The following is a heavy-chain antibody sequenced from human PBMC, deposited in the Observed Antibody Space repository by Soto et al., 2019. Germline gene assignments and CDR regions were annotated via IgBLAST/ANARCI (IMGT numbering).Heavy chain of an antibody. CDR2: IYYSGST. D-gene: IGHD4-17*01. J-gene: IGHJ4*02. CDR3: ARTPHGDYGDFDY. Sequence: SETLSLTCTVSGGSISSGGYYWSWIRQHPGKGLEWIGYIYYSGSTYYNPSLKSRVTISVDTSKNQFSLKLSSVTAADTAVYYCARTPHGDYGDFDYWGQGTLVTVSS. V-gene: IGHV4-31*03. CDR1: GGSISSGGYY.